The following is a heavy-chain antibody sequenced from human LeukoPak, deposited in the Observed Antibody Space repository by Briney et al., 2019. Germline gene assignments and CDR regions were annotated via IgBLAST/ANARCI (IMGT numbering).Heavy chain of an antibody. CDR2: VHLSGAT. CDR1: GGSITTTNW. Sequence: SETLSLTCAVSGGSITTTNWWSWVRQPPGKGLEWIGEVHLSGATNYNPSLESRVSMSIDKSKNHLSLEVTSVTAADTAIYYCTRESGAFSPFGFWGQGTLLTVS. CDR3: TRESGAFSPFGF. J-gene: IGHJ4*02. V-gene: IGHV4-4*02. D-gene: IGHD1-26*01.